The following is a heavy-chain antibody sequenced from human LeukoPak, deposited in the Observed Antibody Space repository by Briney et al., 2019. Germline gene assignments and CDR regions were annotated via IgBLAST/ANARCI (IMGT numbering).Heavy chain of an antibody. Sequence: ASVKVSCKASGYTFTGYYMHWVRQAPGQGLEWMGWINPNSGGTNYAQKFQGRVTMTRDTSISTAYMELSRLRSDDTAVYYCARDRGGREQQLVHFRFDPRGQGTLVTVSS. V-gene: IGHV1-2*02. D-gene: IGHD6-13*01. CDR3: ARDRGGREQQLVHFRFDP. J-gene: IGHJ5*02. CDR1: GYTFTGYY. CDR2: INPNSGGT.